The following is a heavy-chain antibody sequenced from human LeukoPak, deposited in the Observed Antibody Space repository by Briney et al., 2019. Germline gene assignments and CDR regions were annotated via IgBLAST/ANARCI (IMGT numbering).Heavy chain of an antibody. CDR3: ARDSGITIFGVPLDY. D-gene: IGHD3-3*01. Sequence: GASVKVSRKASGYTFTSYDINWVRQATGQGLEWMGWMNPNSGNTGYAQKFQGRVTITRNTSISTAYMELSSLRSEDTAVYYCARDSGITIFGVPLDYWGQGTLVTVSS. CDR2: MNPNSGNT. V-gene: IGHV1-8*03. CDR1: GYTFTSYD. J-gene: IGHJ4*02.